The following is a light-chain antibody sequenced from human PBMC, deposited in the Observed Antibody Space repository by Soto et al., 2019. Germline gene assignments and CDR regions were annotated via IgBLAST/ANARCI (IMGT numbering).Light chain of an antibody. CDR2: DAS. J-gene: IGKJ3*01. Sequence: EIVLTQSPATLSLSPGERATLSCRASQSVSSYLAWYQQKPGQAPRLLIYDASNRATGIPARFSGSGSGTDFTLTISGLEPEDFAVYYCHQRSNWPLTFGPATKVDIK. CDR1: QSVSSY. V-gene: IGKV3-11*01. CDR3: HQRSNWPLT.